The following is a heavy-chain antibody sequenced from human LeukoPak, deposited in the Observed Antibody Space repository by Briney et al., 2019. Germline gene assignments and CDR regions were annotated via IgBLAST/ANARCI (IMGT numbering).Heavy chain of an antibody. J-gene: IGHJ4*02. Sequence: ASVKVSCKASGYTFTGYYMHWVRQAPGQGLEWMGRINPNSGGTNYAQKFQGRVTMARDTSISTAYMELSRLRSDDTAVYYCAGDTGNKLWYFDYWGQGTLVTVSS. CDR2: INPNSGGT. D-gene: IGHD3-16*01. CDR3: AGDTGNKLWYFDY. CDR1: GYTFTGYY. V-gene: IGHV1-2*06.